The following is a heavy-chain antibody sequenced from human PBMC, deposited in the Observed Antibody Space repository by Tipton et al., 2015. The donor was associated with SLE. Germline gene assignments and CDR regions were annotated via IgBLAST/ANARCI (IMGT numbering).Heavy chain of an antibody. Sequence: SLRLSCAASGFTFSSYAMSWVRQAPGKGLEWVSAISGSGGSTYYADSVKGRFTISRDNSKNTLYLQMNSLRAEDTAVYYCAISLTGTTYFDYWGQGTLVTVSS. CDR1: GFTFSSYA. D-gene: IGHD1-7*01. CDR2: ISGSGGST. CDR3: AISLTGTTYFDY. J-gene: IGHJ4*02. V-gene: IGHV3-23*01.